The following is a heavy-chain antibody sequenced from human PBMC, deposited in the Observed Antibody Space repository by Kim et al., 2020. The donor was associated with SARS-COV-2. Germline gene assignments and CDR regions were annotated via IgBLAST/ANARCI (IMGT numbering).Heavy chain of an antibody. D-gene: IGHD3-22*01. CDR1: GFTFSSYA. Sequence: GGSLRLSCAASGFTFSSYAMSWVRQAPGKGLEWVSAISGSGGSTYYADSVKGRFTISRDNSKNTLYLQMNSLRAEDTAVYYCAKDPGGDYYDSGGYDYWGQGTLVTVSS. V-gene: IGHV3-23*01. CDR3: AKDPGGDYYDSGGYDY. J-gene: IGHJ4*02. CDR2: ISGSGGST.